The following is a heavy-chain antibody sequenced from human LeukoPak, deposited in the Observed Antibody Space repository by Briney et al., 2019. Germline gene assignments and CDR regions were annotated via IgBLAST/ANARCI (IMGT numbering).Heavy chain of an antibody. D-gene: IGHD6-19*01. CDR2: ISNSVVTT. CDR1: GFTFSNYS. Sequence: PGGSLRLSCAAPGFTFSNYSVNWVRQAPGKGLEWVSTISNSVVTTYYIYPVKAWFTISRDNSKNTVYLQMNSLRVEDTAVYYCARGYGSGWAFIDYWGQGTLVTVSS. CDR3: ARGYGSGWAFIDY. V-gene: IGHV3-23*01. J-gene: IGHJ4*02.